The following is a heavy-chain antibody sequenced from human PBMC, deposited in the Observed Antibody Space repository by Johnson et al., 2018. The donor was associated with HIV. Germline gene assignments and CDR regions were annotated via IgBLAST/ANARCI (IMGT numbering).Heavy chain of an antibody. CDR2: IGTAGDT. Sequence: VQLVESGGGLIQPGGSLRLSCAASGFTVSRNYMNWVRQATGKGLEWVSPIGTAGDTYYPGSVKGRFTISRENAKNSLYLQMNSLRAGDTAVYYCAREDSAFDIWGQGTMVTVSS. CDR1: GFTVSRNY. J-gene: IGHJ3*02. CDR3: AREDSAFDI. V-gene: IGHV3-13*01.